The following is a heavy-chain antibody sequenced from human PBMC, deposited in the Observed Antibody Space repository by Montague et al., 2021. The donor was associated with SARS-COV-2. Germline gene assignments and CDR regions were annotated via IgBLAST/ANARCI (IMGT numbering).Heavy chain of an antibody. D-gene: IGHD2/OR15-2a*01. CDR2: VNHSGRI. V-gene: IGHV4-34*01. CDR3: ARSTWHRPSFDS. J-gene: IGHJ4*02. Sequence: SETLSLTCAVYGGSFSDYYWTWIRQPPGKGLEWLGEVNHSGRINYNPSLKSRITISVDTSKNQFSLRLSSVTAADTAVYYCARSTWHRPSFDSWGQGALVTVSS. CDR1: GGSFSDYY.